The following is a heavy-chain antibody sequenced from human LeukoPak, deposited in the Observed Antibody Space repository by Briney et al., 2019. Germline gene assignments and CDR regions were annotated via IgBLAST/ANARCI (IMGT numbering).Heavy chain of an antibody. CDR2: INWNGGST. CDR1: GFTFDDYG. V-gene: IGHV3-20*01. J-gene: IGHJ3*02. CDR3: ARTVVVAATGIFGAFDI. D-gene: IGHD2-15*01. Sequence: GGSLRLSCAASGFTFDDYGMSWVRQAPGKGLEWVSGINWNGGSTGYADSVKGRFTISRDNAKNSLYLQMNSLRAEDTALYHCARTVVVAATGIFGAFDIWGQGTMVTVSS.